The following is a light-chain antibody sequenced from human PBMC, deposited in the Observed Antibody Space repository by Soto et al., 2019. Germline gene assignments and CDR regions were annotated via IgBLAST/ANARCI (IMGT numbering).Light chain of an antibody. CDR2: GAS. V-gene: IGKV3-20*01. CDR3: QQYGSTPKT. Sequence: EIVLTQSPGTLSLSPGERATLSCRASQSVRSSYLAWFQQKPGQAPRLLIYGASSSATGIPDRFSGSESGTDFTLTISSLEPEDFAVYYCQQYGSTPKTFGQGTKLEIK. J-gene: IGKJ2*01. CDR1: QSVRSSY.